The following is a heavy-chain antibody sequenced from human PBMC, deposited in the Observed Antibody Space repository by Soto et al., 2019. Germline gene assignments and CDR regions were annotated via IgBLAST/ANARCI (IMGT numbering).Heavy chain of an antibody. CDR2: IDPSDSYT. Sequence: PVESLKISCKASGYNFISYWINWVRQKPGKGLEWMGRIDPSDSYTNYSPSFQGHVTISADKSISTAYLQWSSLKASDTAMYYCTKPGGHQPIDDCGQGTLVTVSS. CDR1: GYNFISYW. D-gene: IGHD2-2*01. J-gene: IGHJ4*02. CDR3: TKPGGHQPIDD. V-gene: IGHV5-10-1*01.